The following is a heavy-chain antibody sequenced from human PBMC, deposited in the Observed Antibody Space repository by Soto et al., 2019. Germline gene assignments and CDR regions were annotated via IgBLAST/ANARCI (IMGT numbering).Heavy chain of an antibody. Sequence: QVQLVQSETEVKKPGASVKVSCKASGYTFSIYGFSWVRQAPGQGLEWMGWISAYQGNTDYAQKFQGRVTMTTDTSTSTAYMELRSLRSDDTGMYYCERVDYFDSSGLRGLWGQGNLVTVSS. J-gene: IGHJ4*02. CDR2: ISAYQGNT. CDR1: GYTFSIYG. D-gene: IGHD3-22*01. CDR3: ERVDYFDSSGLRGL. V-gene: IGHV1-18*01.